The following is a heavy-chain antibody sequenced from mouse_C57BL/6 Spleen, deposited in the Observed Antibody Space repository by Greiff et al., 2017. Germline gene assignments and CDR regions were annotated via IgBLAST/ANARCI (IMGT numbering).Heavy chain of an antibody. V-gene: IGHV1-76*01. CDR1: GYTFTDYY. CDR3: ASQGLDAMDY. Sequence: LVESGAELVRPGASVKLSCKASGYTFTDYYINWVKQRPGQGLEWIARIYPGSGNTYYNEKFKGKATLTAEKSSSTAYMQLSSLTSEDSAVYFCASQGLDAMDYWGQGTSVTVSS. CDR2: IYPGSGNT. D-gene: IGHD3-3*01. J-gene: IGHJ4*01.